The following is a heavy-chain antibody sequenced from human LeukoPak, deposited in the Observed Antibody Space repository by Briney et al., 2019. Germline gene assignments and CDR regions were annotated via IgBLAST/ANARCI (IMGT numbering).Heavy chain of an antibody. CDR2: IKQDGSEK. Sequence: PGGSLRLSCAASGFTFSSYWMSWVRQAPGMGLEWVANIKQDGSEKYYMDSVKGRFTISRDNAKNSLYLQMNSLRAEDTAVYYCARDISIAAAANWGQGTLVTVSS. J-gene: IGHJ4*02. V-gene: IGHV3-7*01. D-gene: IGHD6-13*01. CDR1: GFTFSSYW. CDR3: ARDISIAAAAN.